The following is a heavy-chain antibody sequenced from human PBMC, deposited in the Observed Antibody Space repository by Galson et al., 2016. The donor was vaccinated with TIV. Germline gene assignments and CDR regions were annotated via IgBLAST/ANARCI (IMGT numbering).Heavy chain of an antibody. V-gene: IGHV4-39*01. Sequence: ETLSLTCSVSGGSVNSGYDYWVWIRQPPGKGLEWIGTIYYSGSTYYNPSLKSRVNLSVNTSKNQFSLRLPSVTAADTSMYYCARQRLANPNLFDPWGQGTLVTVSS. D-gene: IGHD6-19*01. CDR1: GGSVNSGYDY. J-gene: IGHJ5*02. CDR3: ARQRLANPNLFDP. CDR2: IYYSGST.